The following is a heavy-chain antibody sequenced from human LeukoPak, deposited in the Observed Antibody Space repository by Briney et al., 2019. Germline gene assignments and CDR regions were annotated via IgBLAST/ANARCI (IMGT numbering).Heavy chain of an antibody. CDR3: ARTTEGYAGGPGYSYYYYMDV. V-gene: IGHV4-39*07. D-gene: IGHD5-12*01. J-gene: IGHJ6*03. Sequence: PSEPLSLTCTVSGVSISSSSYYWDWLRQPPGKGLEWIGSISYSGSTYYNPSLKSRVTISVDTSKNQFSLKLSSVTAADTAVYYCARTTEGYAGGPGYSYYYYMDVWGKGTTVTISS. CDR1: GVSISSSSYY. CDR2: ISYSGST.